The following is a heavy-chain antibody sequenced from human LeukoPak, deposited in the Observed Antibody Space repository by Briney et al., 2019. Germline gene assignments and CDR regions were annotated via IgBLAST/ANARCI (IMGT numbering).Heavy chain of an antibody. J-gene: IGHJ3*02. CDR3: ARDSPERGGSADAFDI. CDR2: IKQDGSEK. Sequence: GGSLRLSCAVSGFTFSSYWMNWVRQAPGKGLEWVANIKQDGSEKYYVDSVKGRFTISRDNAKKSLYLQMNSRRVEDTAVYYCARDSPERGGSADAFDIWGQGTMVTVSS. CDR1: GFTFSSYW. D-gene: IGHD2-15*01. V-gene: IGHV3-7*01.